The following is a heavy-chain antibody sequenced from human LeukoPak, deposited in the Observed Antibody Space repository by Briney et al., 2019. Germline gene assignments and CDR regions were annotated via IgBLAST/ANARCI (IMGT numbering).Heavy chain of an antibody. J-gene: IGHJ4*02. Sequence: ASVKVSCKASGYTFTSYGMSWVRQAPGQGLEWMGWISAYNGNTNYAQKLQGRVTMTTDTSTSTAYMELRSLRSDDTAVYYCASYSSSWFPDYWGQGTLVTVSS. CDR2: ISAYNGNT. CDR1: GYTFTSYG. D-gene: IGHD6-13*01. V-gene: IGHV1-18*01. CDR3: ASYSSSWFPDY.